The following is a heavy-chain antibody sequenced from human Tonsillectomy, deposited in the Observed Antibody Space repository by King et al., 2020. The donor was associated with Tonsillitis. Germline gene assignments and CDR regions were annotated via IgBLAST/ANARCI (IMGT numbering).Heavy chain of an antibody. D-gene: IGHD4-17*01. J-gene: IGHJ6*02. CDR1: GYTFTSYD. V-gene: IGHV1-8*01. CDR2: MNPNSGNT. Sequence: VQLVESGAEVKKPGASVKVSCKASGYTFTSYDINWVRQATGQGLEWMGWMNPNSGNTGYAQKFQGRVTMTRNTSISTAYMELSSLRSEDTAVYYCARGYGDYGFYYYGMDVWVQGTTVTVSS. CDR3: ARGYGDYGFYYYGMDV.